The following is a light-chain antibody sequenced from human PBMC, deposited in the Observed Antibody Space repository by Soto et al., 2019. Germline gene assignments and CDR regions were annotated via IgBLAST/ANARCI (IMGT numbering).Light chain of an antibody. J-gene: IGKJ1*01. CDR2: AAS. CDR1: QDIRND. CDR3: QEYIQWPPGM. V-gene: IGKV1-6*01. Sequence: AFQMTQSPSSLSASVGDRVTITCRASQDIRNDLGWYQQKPGKAPRLLIYAASILQSGVPSRFSGSGSGTDFTLTISSLQPEDFATYYCQEYIQWPPGMFGTGTTVDIK.